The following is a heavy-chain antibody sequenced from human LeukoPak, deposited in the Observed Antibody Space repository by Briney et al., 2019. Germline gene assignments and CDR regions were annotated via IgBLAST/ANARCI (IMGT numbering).Heavy chain of an antibody. J-gene: IGHJ3*02. CDR2: IMGDGSVR. V-gene: IGHV3-7*01. CDR1: GFTFSGYW. CDR3: ARDAPPFVCSGCHFDAFDI. Sequence: GRSLRLSCAASGFTFSGYWMTWVRQVPGKGLEWVANIMGDGSVRYYLDSVKGRFTISRDNAENSLYLEINSLRAEDTAVYYCARDAPPFVCSGCHFDAFDIWGQGTMVTVSS. D-gene: IGHD2-15*01.